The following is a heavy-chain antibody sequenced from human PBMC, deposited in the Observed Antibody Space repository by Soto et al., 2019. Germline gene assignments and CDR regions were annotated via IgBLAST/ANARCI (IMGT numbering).Heavy chain of an antibody. CDR1: GFTFSSYG. V-gene: IGHV3-30*18. CDR3: AKDSSGYYLPVDFDY. CDR2: ISYDGSNK. J-gene: IGHJ4*02. Sequence: GGSLRLSCAASGFTFSSYGMHWVRQAPGKGLELVAVISYDGSNKYYADSVKGRFTISRDNSKNTLYLQMNSLRAEDTAVYYCAKDSSGYYLPVDFDYWGQGTLVTVSS. D-gene: IGHD3-22*01.